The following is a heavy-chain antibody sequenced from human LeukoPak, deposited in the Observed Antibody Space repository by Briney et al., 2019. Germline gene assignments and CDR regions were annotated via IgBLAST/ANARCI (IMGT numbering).Heavy chain of an antibody. Sequence: GGSLRLSCAASGFTFSSYWMSWVRQAPGKGLEWVANIKQDGSEKYYVDSVKGRFTISRDNAKNSLYLQMNSLRAEDTAVYYCATRYYDSSGFIPGYYYGMDVWGQGTTVTVSS. J-gene: IGHJ6*02. V-gene: IGHV3-7*01. CDR2: IKQDGSEK. CDR3: ATRYYDSSGFIPGYYYGMDV. D-gene: IGHD3-22*01. CDR1: GFTFSSYW.